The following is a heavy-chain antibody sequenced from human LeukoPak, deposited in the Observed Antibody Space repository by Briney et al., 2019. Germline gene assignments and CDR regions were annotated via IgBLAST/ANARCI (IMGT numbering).Heavy chain of an antibody. J-gene: IGHJ4*02. CDR1: GGSISSYY. D-gene: IGHD6-13*01. CDR2: IYYRGRT. CDR3: ARGGSSSSLNHFDY. Sequence: PSETLSLTCTLSGGSISSYYWSWIRQPPGAGLEWIGYIYYRGRTNYNPSPKSRVTMSVDTSNNQFSLNLSSVTAADTAVYYCARGGSSSSLNHFDYWGQGTLVTVSS. V-gene: IGHV4-59*01.